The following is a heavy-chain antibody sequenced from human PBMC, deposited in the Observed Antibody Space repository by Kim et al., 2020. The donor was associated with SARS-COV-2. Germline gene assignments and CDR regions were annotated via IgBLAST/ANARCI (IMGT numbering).Heavy chain of an antibody. CDR3: ASLKTGTSKYYYYGMDV. CDR1: GYTFTSYA. Sequence: ASVKVSCKASGYTFTSYAMNWVRQAPGQGLEWMGWINTNTGNPTYAQGFTGRFVFSLDTSVSTAYLQISSLKAEDTAVYYCASLKTGTSKYYYYGMDVWGQGTTVTVSS. J-gene: IGHJ6*02. V-gene: IGHV7-4-1*02. D-gene: IGHD1-1*01. CDR2: INTNTGNP.